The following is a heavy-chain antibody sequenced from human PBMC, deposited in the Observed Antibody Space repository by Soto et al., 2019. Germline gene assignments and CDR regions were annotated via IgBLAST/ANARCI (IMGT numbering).Heavy chain of an antibody. Sequence: SETLSLTCTVSGGSISSSSYYWGWIRQPPGKGLEWIGSIYYSGSTYYNPSLKSRVTISVDTSKNQFSLKLSSVTAADTAVYYCARKVGYCSSTSCPWNWFDPWGQGTLVTVSS. D-gene: IGHD2-2*01. J-gene: IGHJ5*02. CDR2: IYYSGST. CDR3: ARKVGYCSSTSCPWNWFDP. V-gene: IGHV4-39*01. CDR1: GGSISSSSYY.